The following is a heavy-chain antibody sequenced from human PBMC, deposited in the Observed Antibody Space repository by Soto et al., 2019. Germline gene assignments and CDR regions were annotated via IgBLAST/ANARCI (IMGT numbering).Heavy chain of an antibody. CDR2: IYYSGST. J-gene: IGHJ4*02. V-gene: IGHV4-59*01. D-gene: IGHD3-3*01. Sequence: SETLSLTCTVSGGSSISYYWSWIRQPPGKGLEWIGYIYYSGSTNYNPSLKSRVTISVDTSKNQFSLKLSSVTAADTAVYYCARAGALYYDFWSGHTYNWLSPLDYWGQGTLVTVSS. CDR1: GGSSISYY. CDR3: ARAGALYYDFWSGHTYNWLSPLDY.